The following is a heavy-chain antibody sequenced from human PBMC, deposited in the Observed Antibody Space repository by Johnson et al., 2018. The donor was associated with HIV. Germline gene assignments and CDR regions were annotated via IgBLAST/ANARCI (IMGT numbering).Heavy chain of an antibody. J-gene: IGHJ3*02. CDR1: GISFSSYW. Sequence: VQLVESGGGLVQPGGSLRLSCVASGISFSSYWMHWVRQAPGKGLVWVSRIKSDGRSTNYADSVKGRFTISRDNAKNTLYLQMNSLRAEDTAVYYCVRGLDIWGQGTEVTVSS. CDR3: VRGLDI. CDR2: IKSDGRST. V-gene: IGHV3-74*01.